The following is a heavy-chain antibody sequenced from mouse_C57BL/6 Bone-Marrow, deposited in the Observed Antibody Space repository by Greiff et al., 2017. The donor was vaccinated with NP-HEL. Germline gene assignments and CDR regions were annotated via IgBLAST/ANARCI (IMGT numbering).Heavy chain of an antibody. D-gene: IGHD2-5*01. CDR2: IYPRSGNT. Sequence: VKLMESGAELARPGASVKLSCKASGYTFTSYGISWVKQRTGQGLEWIGEIYPRSGNTYYIEKFKGKATLTADKSSSTAYMELRSLTSEDSAVYFCARSYSNYSYYFDYWGQGTTLTVSS. J-gene: IGHJ2*01. CDR1: GYTFTSYG. CDR3: ARSYSNYSYYFDY. V-gene: IGHV1-81*01.